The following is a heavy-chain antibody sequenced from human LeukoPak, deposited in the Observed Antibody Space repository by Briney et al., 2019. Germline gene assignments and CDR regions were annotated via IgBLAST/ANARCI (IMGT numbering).Heavy chain of an antibody. J-gene: IGHJ4*02. Sequence: PGGSLRLSCAASGFTVSSNYMSWVRQAPGKGLEWVSVIYSGGSTYYADSVKGRFTISRDNSKNTLYLQMNSLRAEDTAVYYCARVRCSGGSCYSGEFDYWGQGTLVTVSS. CDR2: IYSGGST. V-gene: IGHV3-66*01. D-gene: IGHD2-15*01. CDR1: GFTVSSNY. CDR3: ARVRCSGGSCYSGEFDY.